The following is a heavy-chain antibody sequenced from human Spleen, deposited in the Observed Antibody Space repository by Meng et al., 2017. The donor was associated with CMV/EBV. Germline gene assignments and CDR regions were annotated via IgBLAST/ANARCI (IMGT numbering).Heavy chain of an antibody. V-gene: IGHV3-11*04. CDR2: ISSGGSDK. J-gene: IGHJ4*02. Sequence: LSLSSSALGFSFSDYCLPWIRQAPGRGLEWISYISSGGSDKFYADSVKGRFTISRDNAKEGLYLQMSSLRGEDTAVYYCAMRTSFDHWGQGTLVTVSS. CDR1: GFSFSDYC. CDR3: AMRTSFDH.